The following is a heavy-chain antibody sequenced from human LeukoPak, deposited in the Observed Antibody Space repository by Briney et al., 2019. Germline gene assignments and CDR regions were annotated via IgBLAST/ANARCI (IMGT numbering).Heavy chain of an antibody. Sequence: GGSLRLSCAASGFTFSSYAMHWVRQAPGKGLEWVAVISYDGSNKYYADSVKGRFTISRDNSKNTLYLQMNSLRAEDTAVYYCAKGINSYATLEGLFDYWGQGTLVTVSS. J-gene: IGHJ4*02. CDR1: GFTFSSYA. V-gene: IGHV3-30*04. CDR3: AKGINSYATLEGLFDY. CDR2: ISYDGSNK. D-gene: IGHD5-18*01.